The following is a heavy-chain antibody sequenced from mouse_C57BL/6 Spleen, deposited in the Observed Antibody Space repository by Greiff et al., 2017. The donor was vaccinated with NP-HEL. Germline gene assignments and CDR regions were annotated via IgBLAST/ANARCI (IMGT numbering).Heavy chain of an antibody. Sequence: QVQLQQPGAELVKPGASVKLSCKASGYTFTSYWMHWVKQRPGQGLEWIGMIHPNSGSTNYNEKFKSKATLTVDKSSSTAYMQLSSLTSEDSAVSSCERGDYDVKDYAMAYWGQGTSVTVSS. CDR1: GYTFTSYW. CDR3: ERGDYDVKDYAMAY. D-gene: IGHD2-4*01. CDR2: IHPNSGST. J-gene: IGHJ4*01. V-gene: IGHV1-64*01.